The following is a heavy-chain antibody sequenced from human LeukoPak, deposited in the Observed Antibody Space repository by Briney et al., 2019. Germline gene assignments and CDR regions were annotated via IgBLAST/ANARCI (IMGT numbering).Heavy chain of an antibody. D-gene: IGHD6-13*01. CDR3: AKDFSAVAGTNAFDY. Sequence: PGGSLRLSCAASGFTFDDYAMHWVRQAPGNGLEWVSGISWNSGSIGYADSVKGRFTISRDNAKNSLYLQMNSLRAEDTALYYCAKDFSAVAGTNAFDYWGQGTLVTVSS. CDR1: GFTFDDYA. V-gene: IGHV3-9*01. J-gene: IGHJ4*02. CDR2: ISWNSGSI.